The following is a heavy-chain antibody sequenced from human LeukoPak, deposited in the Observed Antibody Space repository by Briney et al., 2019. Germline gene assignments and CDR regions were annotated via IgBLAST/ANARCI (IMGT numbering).Heavy chain of an antibody. CDR1: GFTCSSYG. CDR3: AKAPYYFDSSGYYPSYYFDD. CDR2: ISNDETNK. D-gene: IGHD3-22*01. J-gene: IGHJ4*02. V-gene: IGHV3-30*18. Sequence: GGSLRLSCAASGFTCSSYGMHWVRQAPGKGLEWVAGISNDETNKYYVDSVKGRFTISRDDSKTTLYQDMNSLTAEDTAVYYCAKAPYYFDSSGYYPSYYFDDWGQGTLASVSA.